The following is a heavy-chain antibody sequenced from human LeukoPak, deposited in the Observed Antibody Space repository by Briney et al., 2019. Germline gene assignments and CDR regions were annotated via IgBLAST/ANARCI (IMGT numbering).Heavy chain of an antibody. V-gene: IGHV3-21*06. Sequence: GGSLRLSCTASGLTFSTSGFNWIRQAPGKGLEWVASIGPTGSDRHHADSVKGRFTISRDNANNFLYLQMNSLRAEDTAVYYCATETNGRHYDYWGQGTLLTVSS. D-gene: IGHD1-14*01. J-gene: IGHJ4*02. CDR3: ATETNGRHYDY. CDR1: GLTFSTSG. CDR2: IGPTGSDR.